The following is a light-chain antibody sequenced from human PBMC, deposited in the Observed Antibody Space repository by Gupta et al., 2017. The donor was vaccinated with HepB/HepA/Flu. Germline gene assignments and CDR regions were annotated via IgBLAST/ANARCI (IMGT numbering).Light chain of an antibody. CDR1: SSDVGTYNF. CDR3: CSYAGSGTFADVL. Sequence: QSALTQPASVSGSPGQSISISCTGTSSDVGTYNFVSWYQQHPGKAPKFIIYEVSKRPSGVSNRFSGSKSGNTASLTISGLQAEDEADYYCCSYAGSGTFADVLFGGGTKLSVL. CDR2: EVS. J-gene: IGLJ2*01. V-gene: IGLV2-23*02.